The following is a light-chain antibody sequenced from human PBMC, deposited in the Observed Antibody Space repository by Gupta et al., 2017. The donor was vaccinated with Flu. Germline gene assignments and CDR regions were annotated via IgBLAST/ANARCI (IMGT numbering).Light chain of an antibody. CDR2: DVK. Sequence: QSTLTQPRSVSGSPGQSVTISCTGTSSDIGGYDYVSWYQQPPGKAPKLLIYDVKKRPSGVPDRHSGSKSGNTASLTISGLQAEDEADYYCCSYGGTSTLTVLGSGTKVTVL. J-gene: IGLJ1*01. CDR1: SSDIGGYDY. V-gene: IGLV2-11*01. CDR3: CSYGGTSTLTV.